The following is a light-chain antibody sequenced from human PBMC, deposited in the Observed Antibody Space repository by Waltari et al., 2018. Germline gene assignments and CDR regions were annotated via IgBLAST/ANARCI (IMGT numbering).Light chain of an antibody. Sequence: IVLTQSPGILSSSPGERVTLSCRARQSVSRALACYQQKPGQAPRLLIFGASNKATGVADRFGGSGCATDFSLLISRLEPQDFAVYYCQHYVRIPATFGRGTKVEIK. CDR1: QSVSRA. V-gene: IGKV3-20*01. CDR3: QHYVRIPAT. J-gene: IGKJ1*01. CDR2: GAS.